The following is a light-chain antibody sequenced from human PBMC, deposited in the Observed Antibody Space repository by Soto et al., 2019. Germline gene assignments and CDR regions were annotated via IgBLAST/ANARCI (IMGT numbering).Light chain of an antibody. CDR3: TTYKGGSPPLYV. Sequence: QSVLTQPASVSGSPGQSITISCTGTSSDVGGYNYVSWYQQHPGKAPKLMIYDVSNRPSGVSNRFSGSKSGNTASLTISGLKAGDEVDYYTTTYKGGSPPLYVCGTGT. J-gene: IGLJ1*01. V-gene: IGLV2-14*01. CDR1: SSDVGGYNY. CDR2: DVS.